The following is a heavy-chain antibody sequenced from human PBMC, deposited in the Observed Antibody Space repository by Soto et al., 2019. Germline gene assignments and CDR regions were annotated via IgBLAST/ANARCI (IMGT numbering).Heavy chain of an antibody. Sequence: SQTLSLTCAISGDSVSSNSAAWNWIRQSPSRGLEWLGRTYYRSKWYNDYAVSVKSRITINPDTSKNQFSLQLNSVTPEDTSVYFCARDGGDTVYNSGYDYWFDPWGQGTLVTVSS. CDR2: TYYRSKWYN. J-gene: IGHJ5*02. V-gene: IGHV6-1*01. D-gene: IGHD5-12*01. CDR1: GDSVSSNSAA. CDR3: ARDGGDTVYNSGYDYWFDP.